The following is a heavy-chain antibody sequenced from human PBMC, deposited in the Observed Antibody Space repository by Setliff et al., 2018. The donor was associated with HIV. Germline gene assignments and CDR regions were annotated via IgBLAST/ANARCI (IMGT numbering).Heavy chain of an antibody. CDR1: GFTFSDYH. V-gene: IGHV3-72*01. CDR3: ARSGYGDYDVEAPWDY. Sequence: PGGSLRLSCAVSGFTFSDYHMDWVRQAPGRGLEWISRSRDRARNYRTQYAASVEGRFTISRDNAKNSLYLQMNSLRAEDTAVYYCARSGYGDYDVEAPWDYWGQGTLVTVSS. J-gene: IGHJ4*02. CDR2: SRDRARNYRT. D-gene: IGHD4-17*01.